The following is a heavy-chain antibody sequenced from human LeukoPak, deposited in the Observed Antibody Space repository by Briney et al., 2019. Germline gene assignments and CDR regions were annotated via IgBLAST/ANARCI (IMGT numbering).Heavy chain of an antibody. CDR1: GFTFSSYA. Sequence: GGSLRLSCSASGFTFSSYAMHWVRQAPGKGLEYVSAISSNGGSTYYADSVKGRFTISRDNSKNTLYLQMSSLRAEDTAVYYCAKEGLGYYFDYWGQGTLVTVSS. J-gene: IGHJ4*02. V-gene: IGHV3-64D*06. CDR3: AKEGLGYYFDY. CDR2: ISSNGGST.